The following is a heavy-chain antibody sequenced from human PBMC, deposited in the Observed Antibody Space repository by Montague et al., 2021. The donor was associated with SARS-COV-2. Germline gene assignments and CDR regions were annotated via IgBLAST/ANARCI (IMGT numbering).Heavy chain of an antibody. CDR2: IYYSDSVTT. D-gene: IGHD2-21*01. CDR1: GGSINNYY. J-gene: IGHJ2*01. Sequence: SETLSPTCSVSGGSINNYYWGWVRQSPGKGLEWIGYIYYSDSVTTSYXPSLKSRVSISVDTSENQFSLKLTSVTAADTAVYYCARRGGGEVFARFMYWYFDVWSRGSLVTVSS. CDR3: ARRGGGEVFARFMYWYFDV. V-gene: IGHV4-59*13.